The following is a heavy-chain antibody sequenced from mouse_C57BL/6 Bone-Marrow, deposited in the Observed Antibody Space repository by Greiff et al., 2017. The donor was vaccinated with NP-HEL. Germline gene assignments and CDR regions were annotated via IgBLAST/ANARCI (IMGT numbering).Heavy chain of an antibody. V-gene: IGHV1-85*01. CDR1: GYTFTSYD. J-gene: IGHJ2*01. Sequence: VKLMESGPELVKPGASVKLSCKASGYTFTSYDINWVKQRPGQGLEWIGWIYPRDGSTKYNEKFKGKATLTVDTSSSTAYMELHSLTSEDSAVYFCARRRYYFDDWGQGTTLTVSS. CDR3: ARRRYYFDD. CDR2: IYPRDGST.